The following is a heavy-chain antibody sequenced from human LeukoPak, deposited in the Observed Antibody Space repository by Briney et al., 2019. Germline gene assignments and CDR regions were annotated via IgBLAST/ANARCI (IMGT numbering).Heavy chain of an antibody. J-gene: IGHJ4*02. CDR1: GFTFSSYG. Sequence: PGGSLRLSCAASGFTFSSYGMHWVRQAPGKGLEWVAVIWYDGSNKYYADSVKGRFTISRDNSKNTLYLQMNSLRAEDTAVYYCAAHHGELGYFDYWGQRTLVTVSS. V-gene: IGHV3-33*01. D-gene: IGHD1-26*01. CDR2: IWYDGSNK. CDR3: AAHHGELGYFDY.